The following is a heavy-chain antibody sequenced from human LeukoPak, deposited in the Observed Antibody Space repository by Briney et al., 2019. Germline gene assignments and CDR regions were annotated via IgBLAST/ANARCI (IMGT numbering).Heavy chain of an antibody. Sequence: SETLSLTCTVSGGSISSSSYYWSWVRQPPGKGLEWIGSIYYSGSTYYNPSLKSRVTISVDTSKNQFSLKLSSVTAADTAVYYCARRAVLEWELQYAFDIWGQGTMVTVSS. J-gene: IGHJ3*02. D-gene: IGHD1-26*01. V-gene: IGHV4-39*01. CDR2: IYYSGST. CDR1: GGSISSSSYY. CDR3: ARRAVLEWELQYAFDI.